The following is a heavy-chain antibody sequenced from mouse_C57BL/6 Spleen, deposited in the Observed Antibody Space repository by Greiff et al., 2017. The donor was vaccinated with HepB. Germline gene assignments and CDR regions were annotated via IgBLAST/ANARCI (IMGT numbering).Heavy chain of an antibody. J-gene: IGHJ4*01. CDR2: INYDGSST. CDR3: ARDPVVAPYAMDY. V-gene: IGHV5-16*01. D-gene: IGHD1-1*01. Sequence: EVQLQESEGGLVQPGSSMKLSCTASGFTFSDYYMAWVRQVPEKGLEWVANINYDGSSTYYLDSLKSRFIISRDNAKNILYLQMSSLKSEDTATYYCARDPVVAPYAMDYWGQGTSVTVSS. CDR1: GFTFSDYY.